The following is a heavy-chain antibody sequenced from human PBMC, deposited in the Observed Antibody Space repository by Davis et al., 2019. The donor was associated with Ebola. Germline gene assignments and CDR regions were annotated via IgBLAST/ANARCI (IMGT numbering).Heavy chain of an antibody. CDR2: ISYDGSNK. Sequence: PGGSLRLSCAASGFTFSSYAMHWVRQAPGKGLEWVAVISYDGSNKYYADSVKGRFTISRDNSKNTLYLQMNSLRAEDTAVYYCARDAHNWNDVYGMDVWGQGTTVTVSS. CDR3: ARDAHNWNDVYGMDV. D-gene: IGHD1-20*01. V-gene: IGHV3-30-3*01. CDR1: GFTFSSYA. J-gene: IGHJ6*02.